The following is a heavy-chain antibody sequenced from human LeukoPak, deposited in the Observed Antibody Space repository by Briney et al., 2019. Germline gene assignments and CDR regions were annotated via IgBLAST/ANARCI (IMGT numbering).Heavy chain of an antibody. Sequence: GASVKVSCKASGYTFTSYDINWVRQATGQGLEWMGWMNPNSGNTGYAQKFQGRVTMTRNTSISTAYMELSSLRSEDTAVYYCARVRREQLVLAPAFRFDPWGQGTLVTVSS. CDR1: GYTFTSYD. CDR2: MNPNSGNT. V-gene: IGHV1-8*02. CDR3: ARVRREQLVLAPAFRFDP. D-gene: IGHD6-13*01. J-gene: IGHJ5*02.